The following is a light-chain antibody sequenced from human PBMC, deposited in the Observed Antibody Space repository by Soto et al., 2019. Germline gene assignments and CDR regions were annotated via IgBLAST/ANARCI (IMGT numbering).Light chain of an antibody. CDR2: GVS. CDR3: ISYTGSSTSYV. CDR1: SSDVGAYNY. Sequence: QSALGQPASVSSSPGQSITISCSVTSSDVGAYNYVAWYQQFPGKTPKLIIYGVSSRPSGVSSRFSGSKSGNTAPLTISGLQAEDEADYYCISYTGSSTSYVFGTGTKVTVL. J-gene: IGLJ1*01. V-gene: IGLV2-14*01.